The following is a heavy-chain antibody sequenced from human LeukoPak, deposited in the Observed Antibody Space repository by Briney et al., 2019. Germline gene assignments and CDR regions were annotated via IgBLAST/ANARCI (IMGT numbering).Heavy chain of an antibody. D-gene: IGHD2-2*01. Sequence: ASVKVSCKASGYTFTYYYIHWVRQAPGQGLEWMGWINPNSGGTNFAQKFQDRVSMTRDTSITTVYMTLSSLTSEDTAVYYCAADSRCTSVSCFEVDYFDLWGRGTLVTVSS. CDR1: GYTFTYYY. J-gene: IGHJ2*01. CDR3: AADSRCTSVSCFEVDYFDL. CDR2: INPNSGGT. V-gene: IGHV1-2*02.